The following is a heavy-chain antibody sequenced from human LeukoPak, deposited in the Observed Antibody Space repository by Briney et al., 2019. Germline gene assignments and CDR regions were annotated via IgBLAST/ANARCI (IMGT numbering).Heavy chain of an antibody. CDR3: ARGVFGESLES. CDR2: MNPNVGGA. CDR1: GHTFTGYY. Sequence: SVKVSCKASGHTFTGYYVYWVRQAPGQGLEWMGWMNPNVGGANFPQKFQGRVTVTSDPAISAAYMELRRLRSDDTAVYYCARGVFGESLESWGQGTLVTVSS. V-gene: IGHV1-2*02. J-gene: IGHJ4*02. D-gene: IGHD3-10*02.